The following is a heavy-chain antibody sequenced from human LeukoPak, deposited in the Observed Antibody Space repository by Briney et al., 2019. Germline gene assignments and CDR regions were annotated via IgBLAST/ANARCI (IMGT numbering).Heavy chain of an antibody. CDR2: MNPNSGNT. CDR1: GYTFTSYD. J-gene: IGHJ4*02. CDR3: ASIAVAGTLYYFDY. Sequence: ASVKVSCKASGYTFTSYDINWVRQATGQGLEWMGWMNPNSGNTSYAQKFQGRVTMTRNTSISTAYMELSSLRSEDTAVYYCASIAVAGTLYYFDYWGQGTLVTVSS. D-gene: IGHD6-19*01. V-gene: IGHV1-8*01.